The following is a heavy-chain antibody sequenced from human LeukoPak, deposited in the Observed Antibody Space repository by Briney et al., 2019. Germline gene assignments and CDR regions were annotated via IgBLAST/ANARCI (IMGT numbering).Heavy chain of an antibody. Sequence: GRSLRLSCAASGFTVSSSYMSWVRQAPGKGLEWVSIISSAGTTYYADSVKGRFTISRDNSKNTVYLQVNSLRDEDTAVYYCARDLEAANTYYFDYWGQGTMVTVSS. V-gene: IGHV3-66*01. CDR2: ISSAGTT. J-gene: IGHJ4*02. D-gene: IGHD6-13*01. CDR3: ARDLEAANTYYFDY. CDR1: GFTVSSSY.